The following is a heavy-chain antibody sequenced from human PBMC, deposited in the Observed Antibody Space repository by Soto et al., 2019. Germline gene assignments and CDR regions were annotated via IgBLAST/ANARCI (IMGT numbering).Heavy chain of an antibody. CDR3: ARVYCSGGSCYSIDY. Sequence: QVQLVQSGAEVKKPGASVKVSCKASGYTFTSYLMHWVRQAPGQGLEWMGIINPSGGSTSYAQKFQGRVTMTRDTSTSTVYMELSSLRSEDTAVYYCARVYCSGGSCYSIDYWGQGTLVTVSS. CDR2: INPSGGST. D-gene: IGHD2-15*01. V-gene: IGHV1-46*03. CDR1: GYTFTSYL. J-gene: IGHJ4*02.